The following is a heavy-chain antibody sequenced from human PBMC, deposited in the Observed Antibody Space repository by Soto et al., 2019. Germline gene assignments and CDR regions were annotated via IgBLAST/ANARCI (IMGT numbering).Heavy chain of an antibody. J-gene: IGHJ6*02. D-gene: IGHD1-20*01. V-gene: IGHV3-11*01. CDR1: GFTFSDYY. CDR3: ARETLTRTTYYYYYGMDV. Sequence: QVQLVESGGGLVKPGGSLRLSCAASGFTFSDYYMSRIRQAPGKGLEWVSYISSSGSTIYYADSVKSRFTISRDNAKNSLYLQMNSLRAEDTAVYYWARETLTRTTYYYYYGMDVWGQGTTVTVSS. CDR2: ISSSGSTI.